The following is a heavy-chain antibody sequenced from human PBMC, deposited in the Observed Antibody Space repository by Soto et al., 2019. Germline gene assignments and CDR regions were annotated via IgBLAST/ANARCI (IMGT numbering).Heavy chain of an antibody. J-gene: IGHJ4*02. Sequence: QLQLQESGPGLVKPSETLSLTCTVSGGSISSSSYYWGWIRQPPGKGLEWIGSIYYSGSTYYNPSLKSRGTISVDTSKNQFSLKLSSVTAADTAVYYCARWIDYYDSSGYYVWADYWGQGTLVTVSS. CDR2: IYYSGST. V-gene: IGHV4-39*01. CDR1: GGSISSSSYY. D-gene: IGHD3-22*01. CDR3: ARWIDYYDSSGYYVWADY.